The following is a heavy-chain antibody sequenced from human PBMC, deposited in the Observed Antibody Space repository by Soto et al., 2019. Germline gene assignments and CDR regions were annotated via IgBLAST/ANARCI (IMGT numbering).Heavy chain of an antibody. CDR3: ARQIYDSDTGPNFQYYFDS. J-gene: IGHJ4*02. D-gene: IGHD3-22*01. Sequence: PGESLKISCKGSGYSFAGYWITWVRQKPGKGLEWMGRIDPSDSQTYYSPSFRGHVTISVTKSITTVFLRWSSLSASDTAMYYRARQIYDSDTGPNFQYYFDSWGQGTPVTVSS. V-gene: IGHV5-10-1*01. CDR2: IDPSDSQT. CDR1: GYSFAGYW.